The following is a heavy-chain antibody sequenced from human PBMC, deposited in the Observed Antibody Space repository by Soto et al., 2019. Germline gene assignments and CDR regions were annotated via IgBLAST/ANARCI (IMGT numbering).Heavy chain of an antibody. V-gene: IGHV4-30-4*01. CDR1: GGSITTGYYY. J-gene: IGHJ2*01. CDR3: ATLNTSKHPLIFDL. Sequence: QVQLQESGPGLVKPSETLSLTCTVSGGSITTGYYYWSWVRQPPGKGLEWIGHIYSSGSAYYNPSLNARLAMSVETPKNQFSMRLTSVTAADSAVYYSATLNTSKHPLIFDLWGRGALVTVSS. D-gene: IGHD2-21*01. CDR2: IYSSGSA.